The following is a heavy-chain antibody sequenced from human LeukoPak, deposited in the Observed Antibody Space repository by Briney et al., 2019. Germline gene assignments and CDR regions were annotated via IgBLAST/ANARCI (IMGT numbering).Heavy chain of an antibody. CDR3: ARVALDYGDYVWFDP. D-gene: IGHD4-17*01. V-gene: IGHV4-59*01. J-gene: IGHJ5*02. CDR2: IYYSGST. Sequence: TETLSLTCTVSGGSISSYYWSWIRQPPGKGLEWIGYIYYSGSTNYNPSLKSRVTISVDTSKNQFSLKLSSVTAADTAVYYCARVALDYGDYVWFDPWGQGTLVTVSS. CDR1: GGSISSYY.